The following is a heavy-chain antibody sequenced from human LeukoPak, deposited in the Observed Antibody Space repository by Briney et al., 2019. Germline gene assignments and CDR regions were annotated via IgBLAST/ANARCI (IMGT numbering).Heavy chain of an antibody. CDR1: GFTVSSNY. V-gene: IGHV3-53*01. CDR2: IYSGGRT. Sequence: GGSLRLSCAASGFTVSSNYMSWVRQAPGKGLEWVSVIYSGGRTYYADSVKGRFTISRDNAKNTLYLQMNSLRAEDTAVYYCAELGITMIGGVWGKGTTVTISS. CDR3: AELGITMIGGV. D-gene: IGHD3-10*02. J-gene: IGHJ6*04.